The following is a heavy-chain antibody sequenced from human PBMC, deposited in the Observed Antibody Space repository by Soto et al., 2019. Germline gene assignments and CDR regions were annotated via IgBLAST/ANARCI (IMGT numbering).Heavy chain of an antibody. CDR2: INPNADKT. CDR1: GYTFTTYD. Sequence: ASVKVSCKTSGYTFTTYDINWVRQATGQGLEWMGWINPNADKTGFAQKFQGRVTMTRDTSINTVYMELNNLRSEDTAVYYCARQRRGTWYYFDHWGQGTLVTVSS. J-gene: IGHJ4*02. V-gene: IGHV1-8*01. D-gene: IGHD3-16*01. CDR3: ARQRRGTWYYFDH.